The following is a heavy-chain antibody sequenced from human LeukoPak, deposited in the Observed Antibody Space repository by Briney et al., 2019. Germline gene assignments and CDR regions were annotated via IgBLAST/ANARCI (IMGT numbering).Heavy chain of an antibody. CDR2: IYYSGST. V-gene: IGHV4-59*08. Sequence: SETLSLTCTVSGGSINSYHWSWIRQPPGKGLEWIGYIYYSGSTSYNPSLKSRVTISVDTSKNQFSLKLSSVVAADTAVYYCARRQSSWYFDYWGQGTLVTVSS. CDR3: ARRQSSWYFDY. CDR1: GGSINSYH. D-gene: IGHD6-13*01. J-gene: IGHJ4*02.